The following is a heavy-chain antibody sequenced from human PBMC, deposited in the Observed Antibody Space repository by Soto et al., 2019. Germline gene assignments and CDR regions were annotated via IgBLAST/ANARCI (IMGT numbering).Heavy chain of an antibody. J-gene: IGHJ4*02. V-gene: IGHV4-4*07. Sequence: SETLSLTCTVSGGSFNGYYWSWIRQPAGKGLESIGRMYTSGSTNYNPSLKSRVTMSIDTSENQFSLKLTSVTAADTAVYYCARGTLMGYYDSSGYYFDYWGQGTPVTVSS. CDR2: MYTSGST. CDR1: GGSFNGYY. D-gene: IGHD3-22*01. CDR3: ARGTLMGYYDSSGYYFDY.